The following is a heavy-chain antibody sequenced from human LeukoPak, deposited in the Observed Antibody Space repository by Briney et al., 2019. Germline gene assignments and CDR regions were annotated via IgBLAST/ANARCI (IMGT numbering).Heavy chain of an antibody. CDR2: IKQDGSEK. J-gene: IGHJ1*01. V-gene: IGHV3-7*01. D-gene: IGHD2-21*02. Sequence: GGSLRLSCAASGFTFSSYWMSWVRQAPGKGLEWVANIKQDGSEKYYVDSVKGRFTISRDNAKNSLYLQMNSLRAEDTAVYYCARSRGGVVVTAAFEYFQHWGQGTLVTVSS. CDR3: ARSRGGVVVTAAFEYFQH. CDR1: GFTFSSYW.